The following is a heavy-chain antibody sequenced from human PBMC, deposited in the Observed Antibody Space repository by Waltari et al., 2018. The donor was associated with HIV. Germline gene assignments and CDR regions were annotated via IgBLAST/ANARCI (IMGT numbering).Heavy chain of an antibody. D-gene: IGHD3-9*01. CDR3: ARDLVVLRYFDWLSTYFDY. J-gene: IGHJ4*02. CDR2: IKSYGTIT. Sequence: EVQLVESGGGLVQPGGSLRLSCAASGFTFSSYWMHWVRQAPGKGLVWVSRIKSYGTITTYADSVKGRFTISRDNAKNTLFLQMNSLRAEDTAIYYCARDLVVLRYFDWLSTYFDYWGQGTLVTVSS. CDR1: GFTFSSYW. V-gene: IGHV3-74*01.